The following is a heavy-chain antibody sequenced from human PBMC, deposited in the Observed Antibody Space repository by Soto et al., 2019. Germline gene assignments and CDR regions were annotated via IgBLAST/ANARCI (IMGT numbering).Heavy chain of an antibody. CDR1: GYTFTGYY. J-gene: IGHJ6*02. Sequence: ASVKVSCKASGYTFTGYYMHWVRQAAGQGLEWMGWINPNSGGTNYAQKFQGRVTMTRDTSISTAYMELSRLRSDDTAVYYCARGRYFDIYYYYGMDVWGQGTTVNVSS. CDR3: ARGRYFDIYYYYGMDV. V-gene: IGHV1-2*02. D-gene: IGHD3-9*01. CDR2: INPNSGGT.